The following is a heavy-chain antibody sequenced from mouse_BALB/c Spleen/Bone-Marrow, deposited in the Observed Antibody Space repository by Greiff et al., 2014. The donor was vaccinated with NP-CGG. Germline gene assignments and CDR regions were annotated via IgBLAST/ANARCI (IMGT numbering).Heavy chain of an antibody. V-gene: IGHV1S56*01. J-gene: IGHJ1*01. CDR3: ASYDGSYFDV. D-gene: IGHD2-3*01. CDR2: IYPGNVNT. CDR1: GYTLTSYY. Sequence: VQLVESGPELVKPGASVRISCKASGYTLTSYYIHWVKQRPGQGLEWIGWIYPGNVNTKYNEKFKGKATLTADKSSSTAYMQLSSLTSEDSAVYFCASYDGSYFDVWGAGTTVTVSS.